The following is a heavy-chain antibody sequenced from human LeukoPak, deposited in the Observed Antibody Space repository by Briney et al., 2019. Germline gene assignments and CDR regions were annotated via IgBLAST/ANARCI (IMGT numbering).Heavy chain of an antibody. J-gene: IGHJ4*02. V-gene: IGHV3-7*03. Sequence: PGGSLRLSCAASGFTFSSYWMSWVRQAPGKGLEWVANIKQDGSEKYYVDSVKGRFTISRDNAKNSLYLQMNSLRAEDTAVYYCARGRYYGSGSHHDYWGQGTLVTVSS. CDR3: ARGRYYGSGSHHDY. D-gene: IGHD3-10*01. CDR2: IKQDGSEK. CDR1: GFTFSSYW.